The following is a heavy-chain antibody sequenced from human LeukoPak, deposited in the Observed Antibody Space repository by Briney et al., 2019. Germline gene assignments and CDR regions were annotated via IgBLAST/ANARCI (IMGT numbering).Heavy chain of an antibody. CDR2: MNPNSGNT. V-gene: IGHV1-8*01. J-gene: IGHJ3*02. D-gene: IGHD3-10*01. CDR3: ARDVTMVRGVIRYRDAFDI. Sequence: AASVKVSCKASGYTFTSYDINWVRQATGQGLEWMGWMNPNSGNTGYAQKFQGRVTMTRNTSISTAYTELSSLRSEDTAVYYCARDVTMVRGVIRYRDAFDIWGQGTMVTVSS. CDR1: GYTFTSYD.